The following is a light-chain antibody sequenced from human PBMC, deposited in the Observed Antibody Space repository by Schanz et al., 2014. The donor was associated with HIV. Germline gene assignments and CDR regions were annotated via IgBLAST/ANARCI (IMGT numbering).Light chain of an antibody. CDR3: HQSGDSGGT. CDR2: GAS. V-gene: IGKV3-20*01. Sequence: ETVLTQSPGSLSLSPGARATLSCRASQSLGGSQLAWYQHKPGQAPRLLIYGASNRDTGIPDRFSGGGSGTEFTLTISRLEPEDFAVYYCHQSGDSGGTFGGGTKVDMK. CDR1: QSLGGSQ. J-gene: IGKJ4*01.